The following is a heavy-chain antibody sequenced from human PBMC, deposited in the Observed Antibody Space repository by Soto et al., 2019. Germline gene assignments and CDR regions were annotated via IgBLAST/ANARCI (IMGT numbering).Heavy chain of an antibody. Sequence: SVKVSCKASGGTFSSYAISWVRQAPGQGLEWMGGIIPIFGTANYAQKFQGRVTITADESTSTAYMELSSLRSEDTAVYYCARDHEGDYDSSGYYLLNWGQGNLVTVSS. D-gene: IGHD3-22*01. V-gene: IGHV1-69*13. CDR1: GGTFSSYA. CDR2: IIPIFGTA. J-gene: IGHJ4*02. CDR3: ARDHEGDYDSSGYYLLN.